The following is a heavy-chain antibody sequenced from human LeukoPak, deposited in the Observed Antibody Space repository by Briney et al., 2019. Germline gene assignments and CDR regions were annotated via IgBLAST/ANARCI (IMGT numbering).Heavy chain of an antibody. Sequence: ASVKVSCKASGYTFTSYGISWVRQAPGQGLEWMGWISAYNGNTNYAQKLQGRVTMTTGTSTSTAYMELRSLRSDDTAVYYCARAVGGYCSGGSCYTDDYWGQGTLVTVSS. CDR2: ISAYNGNT. CDR1: GYTFTSYG. V-gene: IGHV1-18*04. CDR3: ARAVGGYCSGGSCYTDDY. J-gene: IGHJ4*02. D-gene: IGHD2-15*01.